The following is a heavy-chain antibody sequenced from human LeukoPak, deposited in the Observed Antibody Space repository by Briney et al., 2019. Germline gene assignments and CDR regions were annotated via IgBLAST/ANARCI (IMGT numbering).Heavy chain of an antibody. CDR2: ISSSSSYI. J-gene: IGHJ5*02. CDR3: ARENYGDVNWFDP. CDR1: GFTFSRYS. Sequence: GGAPRLSLAASGFTFSRYSMNWGRQAPGKGVGGGSSISSSSSYIYYADSVKGRFTISRDNAKNSLYLQMNSLRAEDTAVYYCARENYGDVNWFDPWGQGTLVTVSS. V-gene: IGHV3-21*01. D-gene: IGHD4-17*01.